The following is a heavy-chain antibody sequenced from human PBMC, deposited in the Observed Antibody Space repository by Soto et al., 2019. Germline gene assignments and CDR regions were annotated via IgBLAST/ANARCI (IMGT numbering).Heavy chain of an antibody. CDR2: TYYRSKWYN. J-gene: IGHJ5*02. D-gene: IGHD2-2*01. V-gene: IGHV6-1*01. Sequence: PSQTLSLTCAISGDSVSSNSAAWNWIRQSLSRGLEWLGRTYYRSKWYNDYAVSVKSRITINPDTSKNQFSLQLNSVTPEDTAVYFCARDRDYCSSTSCYSGWFDPWGQGTLVTVSS. CDR1: GDSVSSNSAA. CDR3: ARDRDYCSSTSCYSGWFDP.